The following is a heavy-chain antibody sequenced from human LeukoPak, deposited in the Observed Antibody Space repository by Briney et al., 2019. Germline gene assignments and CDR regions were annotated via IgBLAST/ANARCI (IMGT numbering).Heavy chain of an antibody. V-gene: IGHV4-59*11. Sequence: PSETLSLTCTVSGASITSRFWTWVRQPPGKGLEWIGYVSSTTSPTYNPSLESRVTMSLDTSKSQFSLRLASMTAAGTAIYYCASDFTQGGGLLEDWGPGTLVVVSS. CDR2: VSSTTSP. CDR1: GASITSRF. J-gene: IGHJ4*02. D-gene: IGHD3-3*01. CDR3: ASDFTQGGGLLED.